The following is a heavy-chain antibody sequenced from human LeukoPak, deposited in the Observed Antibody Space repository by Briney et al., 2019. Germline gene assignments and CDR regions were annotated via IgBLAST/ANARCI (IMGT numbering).Heavy chain of an antibody. CDR2: ISITTNNI. Sequence: GGSLRLSCEASGFTFSNYEMDWVRQAPGKGLEWVSYISITTNNIYYADSVKGRFTISRDNARNALYLQMNSLRAEDTAVYYCVRDPCLRMAGTKFDYWGQGTLVTVSS. D-gene: IGHD6-19*01. V-gene: IGHV3-48*03. CDR1: GFTFSNYE. CDR3: VRDPCLRMAGTKFDY. J-gene: IGHJ4*02.